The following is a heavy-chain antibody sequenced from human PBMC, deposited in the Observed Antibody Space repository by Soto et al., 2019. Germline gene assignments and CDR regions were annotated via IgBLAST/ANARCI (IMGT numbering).Heavy chain of an antibody. Sequence: SETLSLTCTVSGGSISSGDYYWSWIRQPPGKGLEWIGYIYYSGSTYYNPSLKSRVTISVDTSKNQFSLKLSSVTAADTAVYYCAVLIAARPHFDYWGQGTLVT. CDR3: AVLIAARPHFDY. CDR1: GGSISSGDYY. J-gene: IGHJ4*02. CDR2: IYYSGST. D-gene: IGHD6-6*01. V-gene: IGHV4-30-4*01.